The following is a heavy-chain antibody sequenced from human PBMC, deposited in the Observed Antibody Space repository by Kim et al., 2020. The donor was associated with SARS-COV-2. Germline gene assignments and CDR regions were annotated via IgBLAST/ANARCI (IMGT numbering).Heavy chain of an antibody. CDR2: ISGSGGST. CDR3: AKLGGITIFGVVIINGVY. CDR1: GFTFSSYA. V-gene: IGHV3-23*01. J-gene: IGHJ4*02. Sequence: GGSLRLSCAASGFTFSSYAMSWVRQAPGKGLEWVSAISGSGGSTYYADSVKGRFTISRDNSKNTLYLQMNSLRAEDTAVYYCAKLGGITIFGVVIINGVYWGQGTLVTVSS. D-gene: IGHD3-3*01.